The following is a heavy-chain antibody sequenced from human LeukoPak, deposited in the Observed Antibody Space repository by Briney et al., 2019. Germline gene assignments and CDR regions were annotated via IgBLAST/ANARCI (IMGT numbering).Heavy chain of an antibody. CDR2: ISAYNGNT. J-gene: IGHJ6*03. D-gene: IGHD3-3*01. CDR1: GYTFTSYG. CDR3: ARVTYYDFWSGYSPYYYYYMDV. V-gene: IGHV1-18*01. Sequence: ASVKVSCKASGYTFTSYGISWVRQAPGQGLEWMGWISAYNGNTNYAQKFQGRVTMTTDTSTSKAYMGLRRLRSDDTAVYYCARVTYYDFWSGYSPYYYYYMDVWGKGTTVTVSS.